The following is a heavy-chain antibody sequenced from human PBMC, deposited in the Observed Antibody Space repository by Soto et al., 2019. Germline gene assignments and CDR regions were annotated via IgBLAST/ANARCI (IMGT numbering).Heavy chain of an antibody. CDR3: ARGADITMIVVVYRDYYYGMDV. D-gene: IGHD3-22*01. J-gene: IGHJ6*02. CDR2: IIPIFGTA. V-gene: IGHV1-69*06. Sequence: SVKVSCKASGGTFSSYAISWVRQAPGQGIEWMGGIIPIFGTANYAQKFQGRVTITADKSTSTAYMELSSLRSEDTAVYYCARGADITMIVVVYRDYYYGMDVWGRGTTVTVS. CDR1: GGTFSSYA.